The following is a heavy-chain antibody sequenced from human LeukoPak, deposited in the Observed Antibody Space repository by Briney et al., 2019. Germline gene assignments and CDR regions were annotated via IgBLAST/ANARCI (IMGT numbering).Heavy chain of an antibody. CDR2: INHSGST. CDR1: AGSFSGYY. D-gene: IGHD3-22*01. Sequence: SETLSLTCAVYAGSFSGYYWSWIRQPPGKGLEWIGEINHSGSTNYNPSLKSRVTISVDTSKNQFSLKLSSVTAADTAVYYCARGSDSSGFKPPGYWGQGTLVTVSS. CDR3: ARGSDSSGFKPPGY. V-gene: IGHV4-34*09. J-gene: IGHJ4*02.